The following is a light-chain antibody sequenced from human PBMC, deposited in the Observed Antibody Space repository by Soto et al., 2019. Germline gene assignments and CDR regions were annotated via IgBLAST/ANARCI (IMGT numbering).Light chain of an antibody. CDR3: QQSYSTPYT. CDR2: AAS. V-gene: IGKV1-39*01. J-gene: IGKJ2*01. Sequence: DIQMTQSPSSLSASVRDRVTITCRASQTITNYLNWYQQRPGRAPKLLIYAASNLQSGVPSRFSGSGSGTDFTLTISSLQPEDFATYYCQQSYSTPYTFGQGPKLEIK. CDR1: QTITNY.